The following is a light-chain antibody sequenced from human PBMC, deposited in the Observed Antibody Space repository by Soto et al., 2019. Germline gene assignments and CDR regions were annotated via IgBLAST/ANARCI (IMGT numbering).Light chain of an antibody. CDR3: QQFDRSLPSWT. J-gene: IGKJ1*01. Sequence: ETVLTQSPGTLSLSPGERATLSCRASQSVSSNYLAWYQHITGQAPRLLIYGASTRATGIPDRFSGSGSGTDFNLTISRLEPEDFAVYYCQQFDRSLPSWTFGQGTKVE. CDR2: GAS. V-gene: IGKV3-20*01. CDR1: QSVSSNY.